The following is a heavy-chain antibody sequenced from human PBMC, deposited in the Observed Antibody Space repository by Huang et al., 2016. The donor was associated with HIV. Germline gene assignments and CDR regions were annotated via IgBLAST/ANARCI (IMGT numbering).Heavy chain of an antibody. CDR3: ASQHIGAAATWF. Sequence: QLQLQESGPGQVKPSETLSLTCTVSGDFISSTNYYWGWIRQSPGKGLEVVGGVYQSGNTNYNPSLKSRVTLSVDTSRNQFSLRLNSVTAADTAVYYCASQHIGAAATWFWGRGTQVAVSS. CDR2: VYQSGNT. D-gene: IGHD6-13*01. CDR1: GDFISSTNYY. J-gene: IGHJ4*02. V-gene: IGHV4-39*01.